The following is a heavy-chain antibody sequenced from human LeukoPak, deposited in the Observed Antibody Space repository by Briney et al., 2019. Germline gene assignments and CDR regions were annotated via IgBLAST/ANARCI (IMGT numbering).Heavy chain of an antibody. Sequence: GGSLRLSCAASGFTFYDYAMHWVRQAPGKGLEWVSGISWNSGSIGYADSVKGRFTISRDNAKNSLYLQMNSLRAEDTALYYCAKDDIRSGILPDAFDIWGQGTMVTVSS. CDR2: ISWNSGSI. J-gene: IGHJ3*02. CDR1: GFTFYDYA. D-gene: IGHD2-15*01. V-gene: IGHV3-9*01. CDR3: AKDDIRSGILPDAFDI.